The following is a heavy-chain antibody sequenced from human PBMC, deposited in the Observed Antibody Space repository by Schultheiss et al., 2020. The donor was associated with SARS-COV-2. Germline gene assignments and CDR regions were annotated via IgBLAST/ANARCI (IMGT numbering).Heavy chain of an antibody. CDR3: ARDRVIVGATSWFDP. CDR2: INPSGGST. D-gene: IGHD1-26*01. Sequence: ASVKVSCKASGYTFTSYYMHWVRQAPGQGLEWMGIINPSGGSTSYAQKFQGRVTMTRDTSTSTVYMELSRLRSDDTAVYYCARDRVIVGATSWFDPWGQGTLVTVSS. J-gene: IGHJ5*02. V-gene: IGHV1-46*01. CDR1: GYTFTSYY.